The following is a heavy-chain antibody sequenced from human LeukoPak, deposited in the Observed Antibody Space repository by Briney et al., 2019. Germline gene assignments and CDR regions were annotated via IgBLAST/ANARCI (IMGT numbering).Heavy chain of an antibody. CDR1: GYSFTTYC. CDR3: GMSGDRVPLQDDVFDV. Sequence: GESLKISCKVSGYSFTTYCIGWVRQMPGKGLEWMGIIYPGDSGPTYSPSFQGQVTISVDKSINTAYLQWSSLQASDTAMYYCGMSGDRVPLQDDVFDVWGQGTMVTVST. J-gene: IGHJ3*01. D-gene: IGHD1-26*01. CDR2: IYPGDSGP. V-gene: IGHV5-51*01.